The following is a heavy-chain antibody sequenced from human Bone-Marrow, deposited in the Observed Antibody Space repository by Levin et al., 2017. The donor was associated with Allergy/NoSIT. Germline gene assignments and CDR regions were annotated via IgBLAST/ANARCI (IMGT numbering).Heavy chain of an antibody. J-gene: IGHJ6*03. CDR3: ARMSAVYMDV. Sequence: GESLKISCAASGFTFSNHGMHWVRQAPGKGLEWVAVIWYDGSQKYYADSVKGRFTISRDNSKKMLYLQMNSLRGEDTAVYYCARMSAVYMDVWGKGTTVTVSS. V-gene: IGHV3-33*01. CDR1: GFTFSNHG. CDR2: IWYDGSQK.